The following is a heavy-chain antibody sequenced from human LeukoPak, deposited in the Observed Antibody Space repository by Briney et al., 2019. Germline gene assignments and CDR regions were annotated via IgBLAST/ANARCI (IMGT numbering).Heavy chain of an antibody. J-gene: IGHJ4*02. Sequence: ASVKVSCKASGYTFTSYDINWVRQATGQGLEWMGWMNPNSGNTGYAQKFQGRVTMTRNTSISTAYMELSRLRSDDTAVYYCARGMATIITDYWGQGTLVTVSS. CDR2: MNPNSGNT. V-gene: IGHV1-8*01. D-gene: IGHD5-24*01. CDR1: GYTFTSYD. CDR3: ARGMATIITDY.